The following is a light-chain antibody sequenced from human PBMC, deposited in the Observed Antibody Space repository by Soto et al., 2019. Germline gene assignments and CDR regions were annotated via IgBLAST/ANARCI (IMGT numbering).Light chain of an antibody. CDR1: QTIGSNH. J-gene: IGKJ1*01. CDR3: QQYVSWT. Sequence: EIVLTQSPGTLSVSPGERATLSCRASQTIGSNHLAWYQQKPGQAPILLIYGTSSRATGIPDRFSGSGSGTDLSLTITRLEPEESAIYYCQQYVSWTFGQGTKVEIK. CDR2: GTS. V-gene: IGKV3-20*01.